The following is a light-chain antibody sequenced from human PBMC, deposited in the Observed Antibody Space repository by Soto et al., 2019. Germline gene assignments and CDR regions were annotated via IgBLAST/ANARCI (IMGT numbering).Light chain of an antibody. J-gene: IGLJ2*01. CDR2: SNN. Sequence: QSVLTQPPSASGNPGQRVTISCSGRSSNIGSNTVNWYQQLPGTAPKLLIYSNNQRPSGVPDRFSGSKSGTSASLAISGLQSEDEADYYCAAWDDSLNGNVVFGGGTKLTVL. V-gene: IGLV1-44*01. CDR1: SSNIGSNT. CDR3: AAWDDSLNGNVV.